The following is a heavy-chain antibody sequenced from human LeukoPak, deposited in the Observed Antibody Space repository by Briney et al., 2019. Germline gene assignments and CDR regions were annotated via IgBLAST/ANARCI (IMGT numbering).Heavy chain of an antibody. V-gene: IGHV3-23*01. CDR3: ARDLGQYYDTSDNWFDP. CDR2: ISGSGGST. J-gene: IGHJ5*02. Sequence: PGGSLRLSCAASGFTFSSYAMSWVRQAPGKGLEWVSAISGSGGSTYYADSMKGRFTISRDNSKNTLNLQMNSLRAEDTAVYYCARDLGQYYDTSDNWFDPWGREPWSPSPQ. D-gene: IGHD3-22*01. CDR1: GFTFSSYA.